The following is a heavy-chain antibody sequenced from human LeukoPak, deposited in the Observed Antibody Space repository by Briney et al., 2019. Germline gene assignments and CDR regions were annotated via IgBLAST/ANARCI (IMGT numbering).Heavy chain of an antibody. CDR3: ARDRLERHFYYYGMDV. D-gene: IGHD1-1*01. V-gene: IGHV3-21*01. CDR2: ITSSSSYI. Sequence: GGSLRLSCAASGFTFSSYSMNWVRQAPGKGLEWVSSITSSSSYIYYADSVKGRFTISRDNAKNSLYLQMNSLRAKDTAVYYCARDRLERHFYYYGMDVWGQGTTVTVSS. J-gene: IGHJ6*02. CDR1: GFTFSSYS.